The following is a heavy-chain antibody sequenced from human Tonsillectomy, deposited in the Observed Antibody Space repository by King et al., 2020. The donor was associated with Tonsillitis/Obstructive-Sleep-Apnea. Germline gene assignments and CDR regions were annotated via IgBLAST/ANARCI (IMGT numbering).Heavy chain of an antibody. V-gene: IGHV2-70*11. D-gene: IGHD3-10*01. CDR3: ARSYYYGSQIYSLIDY. Sequence: VTLKESGPALVKPTQTLTLTCTFSGFSLSTSAMCVSWIRQPPGKALEWLARIDWDDDKYYSTSLKTRLTISKDTSKNQVVLTMTNMDPVDTATYYCARSYYYGSQIYSLIDYWGQGTLVTVSS. J-gene: IGHJ4*02. CDR2: IDWDDDK. CDR1: GFSLSTSAMC.